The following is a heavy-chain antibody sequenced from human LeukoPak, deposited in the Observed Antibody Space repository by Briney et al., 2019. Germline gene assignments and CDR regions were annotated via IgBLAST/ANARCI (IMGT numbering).Heavy chain of an antibody. D-gene: IGHD1-26*01. J-gene: IGHJ4*02. CDR2: IYYSGST. Sequence: SETLSLTCTVSGGSISSSSYYWGWIRQPPGKGLEWIGSIYYSGSTYYNPSLKSRVTISVDTSKNQFSLKLSSVTAADTAVYYCARGPAGSYYDYWGQGTLVTVSS. CDR3: ARGPAGSYYDY. CDR1: GGSISSSSYY. V-gene: IGHV4-39*07.